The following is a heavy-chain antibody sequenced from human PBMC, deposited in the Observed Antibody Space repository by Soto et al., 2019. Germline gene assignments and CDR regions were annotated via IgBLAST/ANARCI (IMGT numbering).Heavy chain of an antibody. CDR1: GGYISSDTYY. D-gene: IGHD6-13*01. Sequence: QVQLQESGPGLVKPSQTLSLTCTVSGGYISSDTYYWSWIRQHPGQGLQWIGYLYYSGSTLYNPSLKTRVTISPDTSKNQFSLKLTSVTAADTAIYYCARTRVYSSSRNWFDPWGQGTLVTVSS. CDR2: LYYSGST. CDR3: ARTRVYSSSRNWFDP. V-gene: IGHV4-31*03. J-gene: IGHJ5*02.